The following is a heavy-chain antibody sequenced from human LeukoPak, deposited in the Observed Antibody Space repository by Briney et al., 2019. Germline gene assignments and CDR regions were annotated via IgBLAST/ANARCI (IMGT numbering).Heavy chain of an antibody. CDR1: GGSFSAYY. J-gene: IGHJ5*02. Sequence: SETLSLTSAVYGGSFSAYYWSWIRQPPGKGLEWIGEINHSGSTNYNPSLKSRVIISVDTSKNQFALNLSSVTAADTAVYYCARGLSVDGGNLWGQGTLVTVSS. D-gene: IGHD4-23*01. V-gene: IGHV4-34*01. CDR2: INHSGST. CDR3: ARGLSVDGGNL.